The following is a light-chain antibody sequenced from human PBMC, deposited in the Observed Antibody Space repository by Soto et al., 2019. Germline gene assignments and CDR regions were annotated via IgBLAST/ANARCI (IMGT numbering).Light chain of an antibody. CDR3: SSHTISSALQV. CDR2: GVS. J-gene: IGLJ1*01. Sequence: QSALTQPASVSGSPGQSITISCTGTISDFVVYNYVSWYQQHPGKAPKRMIYGVSNRPSGVSNRFSGSKSGNTASLTISGLQADDEADYYCSSHTISSALQVFGTGTKVTVL. V-gene: IGLV2-14*01. CDR1: ISDFVVYNY.